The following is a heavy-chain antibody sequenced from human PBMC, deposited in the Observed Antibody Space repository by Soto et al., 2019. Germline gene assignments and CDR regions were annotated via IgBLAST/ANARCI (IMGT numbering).Heavy chain of an antibody. D-gene: IGHD3-3*01. CDR2: ISGSGGST. J-gene: IGHJ4*02. CDR3: AMDVLRFLDPGPPRGDY. Sequence: GGSLRLSCAASGFTFSSYAMSWVRQAPGKGLEWVSAISGSGGSTYYADSVKGRFTISRDNSKNTLYLQMNSLRAEDTAVYYCAMDVLRFLDPGPPRGDYWGQGTLVTVSS. V-gene: IGHV3-23*01. CDR1: GFTFSSYA.